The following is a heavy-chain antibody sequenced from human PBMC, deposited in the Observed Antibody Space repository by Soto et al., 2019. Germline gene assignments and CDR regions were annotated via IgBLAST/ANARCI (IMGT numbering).Heavy chain of an antibody. D-gene: IGHD2-2*01. J-gene: IGHJ3*02. Sequence: ASVKVSCKASGYTFTSYGISWVRQAPGQGLEWMGWISAYNGNTNYAQKLQGRVTMTTDTSTSTAYMELRSLRSDDTAVYYCARDPGIVVVPAAIEVDAFDIWGQGTMVTVSS. CDR1: GYTFTSYG. V-gene: IGHV1-18*01. CDR2: ISAYNGNT. CDR3: ARDPGIVVVPAAIEVDAFDI.